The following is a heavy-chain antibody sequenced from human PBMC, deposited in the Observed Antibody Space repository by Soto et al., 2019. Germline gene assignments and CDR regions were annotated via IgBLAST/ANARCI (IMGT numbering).Heavy chain of an antibody. CDR1: GYTFTSYG. J-gene: IGHJ4*02. CDR2: ISAYNGNT. CDR3: ARDSPPVDY. V-gene: IGHV1-18*01. Sequence: QVQLVQSGAEVKKPGASVKVSCKASGYTFTSYGLSWVRQAPGQGLEWMGWISAYNGNTNYAQKLQGRVTMTTDTMTSTDYMELRSVTSDDTAVYYCARDSPPVDYWGQGTLVTVSS.